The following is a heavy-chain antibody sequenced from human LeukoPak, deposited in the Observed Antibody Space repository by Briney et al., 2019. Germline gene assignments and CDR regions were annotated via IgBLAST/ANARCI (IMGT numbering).Heavy chain of an antibody. J-gene: IGHJ6*03. Sequence: SETLSLTCTVSGASISSYYWSWSRQAPGKGLEWIGYIYYSGSANYNPSLKSRVTISIDTSKNQFSLKLSSVTAADTAVYYCARTTVTALYYYYDLDIWGNGTAITVSS. CDR1: GASISSYY. D-gene: IGHD4-17*01. CDR3: ARTTVTALYYYYDLDI. V-gene: IGHV4-59*01. CDR2: IYYSGSA.